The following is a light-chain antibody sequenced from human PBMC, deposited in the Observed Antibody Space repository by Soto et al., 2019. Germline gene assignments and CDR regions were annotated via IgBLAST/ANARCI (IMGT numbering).Light chain of an antibody. CDR3: QQYYNHPPEIT. CDR1: QDISNY. J-gene: IGKJ3*01. V-gene: IGKV1-33*01. Sequence: DIQMTQSPSSLSASVGDRVTITCQASQDISNYLNWFQQKPGRAPKLLIYDASNLETEVPSRFSGSGSRTYFAFTISSLHAEDIATYYCQQYYNHPPEITFGPGTKVDIK. CDR2: DAS.